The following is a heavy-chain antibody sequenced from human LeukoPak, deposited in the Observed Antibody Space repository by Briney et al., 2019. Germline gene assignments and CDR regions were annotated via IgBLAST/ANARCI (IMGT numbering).Heavy chain of an antibody. CDR1: GFTFSSYA. CDR2: ISYDGSNK. V-gene: IGHV3-30-3*01. J-gene: IGHJ4*02. Sequence: GGSLRLSCAASGFTFSSYAMLWVRQAPSKGLEWVADISYDGSNKYYADSVKGRFTISRDNSKNTLYLQMNSLRAEDTAVYYCARDRQFTYYYDSSGYYFDYWGQGTLVTVSS. CDR3: ARDRQFTYYYDSSGYYFDY. D-gene: IGHD3-22*01.